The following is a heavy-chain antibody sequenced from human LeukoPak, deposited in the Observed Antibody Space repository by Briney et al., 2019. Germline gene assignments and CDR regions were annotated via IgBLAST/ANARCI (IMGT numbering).Heavy chain of an antibody. CDR3: AGNLMGGEKRYSYDYFFDS. J-gene: IGHJ4*02. CDR2: INHSRGT. D-gene: IGHD5-18*01. Sequence: SETLSLTCAVYGGSFSGYYWNWIRQPPGKGLQWIGEINHSRGTSYNPSLKGRVTISADTSKNQFSLKLTSVTAADTAVYYCAGNLMGGEKRYSYDYFFDSWGQGTLVTVSS. V-gene: IGHV4-34*01. CDR1: GGSFSGYY.